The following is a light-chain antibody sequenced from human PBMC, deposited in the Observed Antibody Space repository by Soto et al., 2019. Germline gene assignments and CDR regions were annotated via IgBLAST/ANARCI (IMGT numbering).Light chain of an antibody. V-gene: IGLV2-23*03. Sequence: QSALTQPASVSGSPGQSITISCTGTNNDVGGYKLVSWYQQHPDKVPKVVIYEGSKRPSGVSNRFSGSKSGNTASLTISGLQAEDEAYYYCWSYAGNTIFVFGGGTKVTVL. CDR3: WSYAGNTIFV. J-gene: IGLJ2*01. CDR1: NNDVGGYKL. CDR2: EGS.